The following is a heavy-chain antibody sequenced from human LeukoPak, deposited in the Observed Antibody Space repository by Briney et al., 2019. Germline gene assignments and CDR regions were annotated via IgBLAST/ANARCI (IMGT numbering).Heavy chain of an antibody. CDR1: GGSISSSSYY. CDR2: IYYSGST. V-gene: IGHV4-61*01. CDR3: AREGGVNYDILTGYYSSFWYFDL. D-gene: IGHD3-9*01. J-gene: IGHJ2*01. Sequence: SQTLSLTCTVSGGSISSSSYYWSWIRQPPGKGLEWIGYIYYSGSTNYNPSLKSRVTISVDTSKNQFSLKLGSVTAADTAVYYCAREGGVNYDILTGYYSSFWYFDLWGRGTLVTVSS.